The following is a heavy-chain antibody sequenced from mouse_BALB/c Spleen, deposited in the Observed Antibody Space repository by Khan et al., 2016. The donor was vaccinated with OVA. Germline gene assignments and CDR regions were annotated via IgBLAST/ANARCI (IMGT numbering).Heavy chain of an antibody. J-gene: IGHJ4*01. D-gene: IGHD2-3*01. CDR3: ARWLLRGNYYAMDY. Sequence: QIQLVRSGPELKKPGETVKISCKASGYTFTDYSMHWVKQAPGKGLKWMGWINTETGEPTYADDFKGRFAFSLETSASTAYLQINNLKNEDTATYFCARWLLRGNYYAMDYWGQGTSVTVSS. CDR2: INTETGEP. V-gene: IGHV9-2-1*01. CDR1: GYTFTDYS.